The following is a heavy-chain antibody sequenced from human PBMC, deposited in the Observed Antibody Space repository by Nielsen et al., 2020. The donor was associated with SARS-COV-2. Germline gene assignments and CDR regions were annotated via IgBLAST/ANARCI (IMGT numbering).Heavy chain of an antibody. CDR3: AKDTKSGWYSRCFDP. CDR2: ISYDGSNK. J-gene: IGHJ5*02. Sequence: WIRQPPGKGLEWVAVISYDGSNKYYADSVQGRFTISRDNSKNTLLLQMDSLRPEDTAVYYCAKDTKSGWYSRCFDPWGQGTLVTVSS. V-gene: IGHV3-30*18. D-gene: IGHD6-19*01.